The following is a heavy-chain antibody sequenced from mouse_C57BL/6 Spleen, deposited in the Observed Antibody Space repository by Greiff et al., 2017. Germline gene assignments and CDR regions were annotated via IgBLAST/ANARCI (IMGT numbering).Heavy chain of an antibody. D-gene: IGHD2-4*01. J-gene: IGHJ2*01. Sequence: QVQLKESGPELVKPGASVKISCKASGYAFSSSWMNWVKQRPGKGLEWIGRIYPGDGDTNYNGKFKGKATLTADKSSSTAYMQLSSLTSEDSAVYVCAREGDYDYGYFDYWGQGTTLTVSS. V-gene: IGHV1-82*01. CDR2: IYPGDGDT. CDR1: GYAFSSSW. CDR3: AREGDYDYGYFDY.